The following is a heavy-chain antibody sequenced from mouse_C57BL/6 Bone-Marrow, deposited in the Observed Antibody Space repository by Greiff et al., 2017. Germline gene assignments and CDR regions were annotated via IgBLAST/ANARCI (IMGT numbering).Heavy chain of an antibody. J-gene: IGHJ2*01. CDR3: ARALDYGSSRDY. V-gene: IGHV3-6*01. D-gene: IGHD1-1*01. Sequence: DVQLQESGPGLVKPSQSLSLTCSVTGYSITSGYYWNWIRQFPGNKLEWMGYISYDGSNNYNPSLKNRISITRDTSKNQFFLKLNSVTTEDTATYYCARALDYGSSRDYWGQGTTLTVSS. CDR1: GYSITSGYY. CDR2: ISYDGSN.